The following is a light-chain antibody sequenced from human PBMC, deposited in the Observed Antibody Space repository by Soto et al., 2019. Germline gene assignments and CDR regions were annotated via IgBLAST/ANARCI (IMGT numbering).Light chain of an antibody. Sequence: QSVLTQPPSASGTPGQRVTISCSGSRSNIGSNTVNWYQQLPGTAPKLLIYSNNQRPSGVPDRFSGSKSGTSASLAISGLQSEDEAEYYCLLYPGGGWVFGGGTKVTVL. J-gene: IGLJ3*02. V-gene: IGLV1-44*01. CDR2: SNN. CDR3: LLYPGGGWV. CDR1: RSNIGSNT.